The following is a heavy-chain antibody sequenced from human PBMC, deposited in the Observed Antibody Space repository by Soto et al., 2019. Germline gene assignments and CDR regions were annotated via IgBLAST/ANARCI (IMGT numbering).Heavy chain of an antibody. CDR2: IYSGGST. D-gene: IGHD1-1*01. J-gene: IGHJ4*02. V-gene: IGHV3-66*01. CDR1: GFTVSSNY. CDR3: ARGGDGYNWYYFDF. Sequence: EVQLVESGGGLVQPGGSLRLSCAASGFTVSSNYMSWVRQAPGKGLEWVSVIYSGGSTYYADSVKGRFTISRDNSKNTLYLQMNRPRAEDTAVYYCARGGDGYNWYYFDFWGQGTLVTVSS.